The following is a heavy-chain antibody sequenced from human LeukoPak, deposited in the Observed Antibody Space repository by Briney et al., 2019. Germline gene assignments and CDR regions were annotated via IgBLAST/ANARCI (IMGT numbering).Heavy chain of an antibody. J-gene: IGHJ4*02. Sequence: SETLFLTCTVSGGSISGYFWYWIRQPPGKGLEWIGHIFYTGATNYNPSFKSRVTMSLDTSKNQFSMKLNSVTAADTAVYYCARLSNDGSGYRPDYWGQGTLVTVSS. CDR3: ARLSNDGSGYRPDY. D-gene: IGHD3-22*01. V-gene: IGHV4-59*08. CDR1: GGSISGYF. CDR2: IFYTGAT.